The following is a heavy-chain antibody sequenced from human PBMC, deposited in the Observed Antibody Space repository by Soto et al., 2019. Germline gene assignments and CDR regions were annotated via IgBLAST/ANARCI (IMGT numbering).Heavy chain of an antibody. D-gene: IGHD6-6*01. Sequence: EVQLVESGGGLVKPGGSLRLSCAASGFTFSSYSMNWVRQAPGKGLEWVSSISSSSSYIYYADSVKGRFTIPRDNAKNSLYLQMNSLRAEDTAVYYCASVGGQLGAVFDYWGQGTLVTVSS. CDR3: ASVGGQLGAVFDY. CDR2: ISSSSSYI. J-gene: IGHJ4*02. CDR1: GFTFSSYS. V-gene: IGHV3-21*01.